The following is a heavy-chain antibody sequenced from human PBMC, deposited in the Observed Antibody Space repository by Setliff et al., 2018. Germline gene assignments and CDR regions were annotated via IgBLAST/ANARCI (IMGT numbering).Heavy chain of an antibody. Sequence: PGGSLRLSCAASGFTFSSYWMHWVRQAPGKGLVWVSSITSSSSSYIYYADSVKGRFTISRDNAKNSLYLQMNSLRAEDTAVYYCARVVLAGDFDYWGQGTLVTVSS. CDR1: GFTFSSYW. J-gene: IGHJ4*02. CDR2: ITSSSSSYI. D-gene: IGHD2-21*01. CDR3: ARVVLAGDFDY. V-gene: IGHV3-21*01.